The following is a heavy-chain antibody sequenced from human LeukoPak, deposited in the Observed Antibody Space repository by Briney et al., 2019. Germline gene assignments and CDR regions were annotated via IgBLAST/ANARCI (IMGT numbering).Heavy chain of an antibody. Sequence: GGSLRLSCAASGFTFNSYWMNWVRQAPGKGLELVANINQDGSEKEYVDSVKGRFTISRDNAKNSLYLQMNSPRAEDTAVYYCARDPQGWLRFSGDYLDYWGQGILVTVSS. CDR1: GFTFNSYW. CDR3: ARDPQGWLRFSGDYLDY. CDR2: INQDGSEK. D-gene: IGHD5-12*01. V-gene: IGHV3-7*03. J-gene: IGHJ4*02.